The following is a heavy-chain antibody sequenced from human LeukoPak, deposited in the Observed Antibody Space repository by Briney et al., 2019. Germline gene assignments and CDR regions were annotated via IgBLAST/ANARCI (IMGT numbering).Heavy chain of an antibody. V-gene: IGHV1-69*05. CDR1: GGTFSSYA. J-gene: IGHJ4*02. D-gene: IGHD7-27*01. CDR3: ASGTRKNWGCYY. Sequence: SVKVSCKASGGTFSSYAISWVRQAPGQGLEWMGGIIPIFGTANYAQKFQGRVTITTDESTSTAYMELSSLRSEDTAVYCCASGTRKNWGCYYWGQGTLVTVSS. CDR2: IIPIFGTA.